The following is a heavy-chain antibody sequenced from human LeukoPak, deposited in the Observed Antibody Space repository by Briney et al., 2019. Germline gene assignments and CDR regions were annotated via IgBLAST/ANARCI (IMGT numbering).Heavy chain of an antibody. CDR1: GYTFTSYD. J-gene: IGHJ6*02. Sequence: ASVKVSRKASGYTFTSYDINWVRQATGQGLEWMGWMNPNSGNTGYAQKFQGRVTMTRNTSISTAYMELSSLRSEDTAVYYCARESYSSGWYWKDYYYGMDVWGQGTTVTVSS. CDR3: ARESYSSGWYWKDYYYGMDV. CDR2: MNPNSGNT. D-gene: IGHD6-19*01. V-gene: IGHV1-8*01.